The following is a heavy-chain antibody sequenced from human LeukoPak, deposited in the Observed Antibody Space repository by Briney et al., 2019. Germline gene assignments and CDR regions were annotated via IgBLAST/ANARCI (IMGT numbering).Heavy chain of an antibody. CDR3: AKDEGRPEY. CDR2: ISRSGENV. Sequence: GGSLRLSCAASGFTLSSYSMNWVRQPPGKELECVAHISRSGENVQYADSVKGRFTISRDITKNSLYLQMNSLRDEDTAVYYCAKDEGRPEYWGQGTLVTVSS. V-gene: IGHV3-48*02. CDR1: GFTLSSYS. J-gene: IGHJ4*02.